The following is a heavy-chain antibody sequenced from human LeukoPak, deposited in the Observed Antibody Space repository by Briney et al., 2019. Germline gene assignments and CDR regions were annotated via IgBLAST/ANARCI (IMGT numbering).Heavy chain of an antibody. V-gene: IGHV4-34*01. Sequence: SETLSLTCAVYGGPFSGYYWSWIRQPPGKGLEWIGEINHSGSTNYNPSLKSRVTISVDTSKNQFSLKLSSVTAADTAVYYCARAGGYDLYNWFDPWGQGTLVTVSS. CDR1: GGPFSGYY. CDR2: INHSGST. J-gene: IGHJ5*02. D-gene: IGHD5-12*01. CDR3: ARAGGYDLYNWFDP.